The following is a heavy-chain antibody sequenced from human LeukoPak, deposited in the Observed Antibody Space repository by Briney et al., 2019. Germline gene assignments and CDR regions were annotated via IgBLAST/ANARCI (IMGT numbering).Heavy chain of an antibody. V-gene: IGHV3-53*01. D-gene: IGHD3-3*01. CDR1: GFTISTNY. CDR3: ARVLRNDFWKVAWFDP. Sequence: GGSLRLSCAASGFTISTNYMSWVRQAPGKGLEWVSVIYSGGSTYYADSVKGRFTISRDNSKNTLYLQMNSLRAEDTAVYYCARVLRNDFWKVAWFDPWGQGTLVTVSS. J-gene: IGHJ5*02. CDR2: IYSGGST.